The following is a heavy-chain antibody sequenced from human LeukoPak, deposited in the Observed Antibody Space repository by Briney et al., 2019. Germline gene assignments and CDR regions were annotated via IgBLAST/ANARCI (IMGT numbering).Heavy chain of an antibody. CDR3: ALRGYGDYSPFDY. CDR2: ISDSGGIT. J-gene: IGHJ4*02. Sequence: GGSLRLSCAASGFAFSNYAISWVRQAPGKGVEWVSVISDSGGITFYADSVKGRFTISRDNSKNTLFLHMNSLTAEDTAVYFCALRGYGDYSPFDYWGQGTLVTVSS. D-gene: IGHD4-17*01. CDR1: GFAFSNYA. V-gene: IGHV3-23*01.